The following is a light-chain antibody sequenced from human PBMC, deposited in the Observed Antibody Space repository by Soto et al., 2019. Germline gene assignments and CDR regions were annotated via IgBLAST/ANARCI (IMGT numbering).Light chain of an antibody. CDR1: SSNIGAGYD. V-gene: IGLV1-40*01. CDR3: QSYDSSLSRSV. CDR2: GNS. J-gene: IGLJ1*01. Sequence: QSVLTQPPSVSGAPGQRVTISCTGSSSNIGAGYDVHWYQQLPGTAPKLLIYGNSNRPSGVPDRFSGSKSGTSASLAITGLQAEDEADYYCQSYDSSLSRSVFGNGTKVTVL.